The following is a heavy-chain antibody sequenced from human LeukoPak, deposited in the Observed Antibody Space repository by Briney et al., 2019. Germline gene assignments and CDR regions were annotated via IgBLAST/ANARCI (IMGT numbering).Heavy chain of an antibody. J-gene: IGHJ6*02. D-gene: IGHD4-11*01. Sequence: GGSLRLSCAASGFTFSSYGMHWVRQAPGKGLEWVAVISYDGSNKYYADSVKGRFTISRDNSKNTLYLQMNSLRAEDTAVYYCARGNVYSNYVYYYYGMDVWGQGTTVTVSS. CDR3: ARGNVYSNYVYYYYGMDV. V-gene: IGHV3-30*03. CDR1: GFTFSSYG. CDR2: ISYDGSNK.